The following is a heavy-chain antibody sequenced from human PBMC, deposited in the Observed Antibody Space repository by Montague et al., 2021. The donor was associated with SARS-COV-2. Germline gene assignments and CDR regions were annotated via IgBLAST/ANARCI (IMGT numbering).Heavy chain of an antibody. J-gene: IGHJ6*03. D-gene: IGHD3-10*01. CDR3: ARLRDGVVPSPILGVGPYYSYYYMDV. CDR2: INHGGST. Sequence: SETQSLTCAVHGTSFSGYYWNWIRQPPGKGLEWTGEINHGGSTKYSPSLKSRLTISADTSKNQFSLKLTSVAAADTAVYYCARLRDGVVPSPILGVGPYYSYYYMDVWGRGTTVTVSS. CDR1: GTSFSGYY. V-gene: IGHV4-34*01.